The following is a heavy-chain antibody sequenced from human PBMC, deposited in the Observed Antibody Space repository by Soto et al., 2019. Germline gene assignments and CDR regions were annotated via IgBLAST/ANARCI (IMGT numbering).Heavy chain of an antibody. D-gene: IGHD1-26*01. Sequence: PGGSLRLSCAASGFTVTSNYMSWVRQAAGRGLEWVSVIYAGSITFYADSVKGRFTISRDSSKNSLYLEMNSLRAEDTAVYYCGRIPYYYSGTIFDHWGQGTQVTVSS. J-gene: IGHJ4*02. CDR1: GFTVTSNY. CDR2: IYAGSIT. V-gene: IGHV3-53*01. CDR3: GRIPYYYSGTIFDH.